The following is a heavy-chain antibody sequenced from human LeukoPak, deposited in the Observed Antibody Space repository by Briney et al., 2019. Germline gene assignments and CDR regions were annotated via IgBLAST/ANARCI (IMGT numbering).Heavy chain of an antibody. Sequence: PSETLSLTCTVSGGSISRHYWSWVRQTPEKGLELIGYISSSGGTKYNASLKSRVSISMDTSMNQFSLKLTSVTAADTAVFYCARLLDWGPFDFWGQGTLVTVSS. CDR2: ISSSGGT. D-gene: IGHD3-16*01. V-gene: IGHV4-4*09. CDR3: ARLLDWGPFDF. CDR1: GGSISRHY. J-gene: IGHJ4*02.